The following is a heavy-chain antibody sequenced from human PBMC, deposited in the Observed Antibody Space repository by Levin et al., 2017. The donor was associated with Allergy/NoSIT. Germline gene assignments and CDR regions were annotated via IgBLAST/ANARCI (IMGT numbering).Heavy chain of an antibody. J-gene: IGHJ4*02. Sequence: GGSLRLSCAASGFTFSSYAMHWVRQAPGKGLEWVAVISYDGSNKYYADSVKGRFTISRDNSKNTLYLQMNSLRAEDTAVYYCARDKSSGGFDYWGQGTLVTVSS. D-gene: IGHD6-19*01. CDR3: ARDKSSGGFDY. V-gene: IGHV3-30*04. CDR2: ISYDGSNK. CDR1: GFTFSSYA.